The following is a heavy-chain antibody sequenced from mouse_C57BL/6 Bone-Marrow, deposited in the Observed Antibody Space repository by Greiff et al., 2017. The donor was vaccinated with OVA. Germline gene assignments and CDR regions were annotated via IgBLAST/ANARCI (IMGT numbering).Heavy chain of an antibody. V-gene: IGHV1-64*01. CDR1: GYTFTSYW. CDR2: IHPNSGST. D-gene: IGHD2-4*01. J-gene: IGHJ3*01. CDR3: AGIYYDYDERRWFAY. Sequence: QVQLQQPGAELVKPGASVKLSCKASGYTFTSYWMHWVKQRPGQGLEWIGMIHPNSGSTNYNETFKSQATLTVDNSSSTAYMQRSSLTSEDSADYYSAGIYYDYDERRWFAYWGQGTLVTVSA.